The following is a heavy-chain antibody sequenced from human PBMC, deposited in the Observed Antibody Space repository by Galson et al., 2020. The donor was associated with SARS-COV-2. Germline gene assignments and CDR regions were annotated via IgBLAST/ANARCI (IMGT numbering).Heavy chain of an antibody. CDR2: INTNTGNP. J-gene: IGHJ5*02. Sequence: ASVKVSCKASGYTFTSYAMNWVRQAPGQGLEWMGWINTNTGNPTYAQGFTGRFAFTLDTSISTAYLQSSSLKAEDTAVYYCARAPGYCSSTSCYGGWVDPGGQRTLVIVSP. D-gene: IGHD2-2*01. CDR1: GYTFTSYA. V-gene: IGHV7-4-1*02. CDR3: ARAPGYCSSTSCYGGWVDP.